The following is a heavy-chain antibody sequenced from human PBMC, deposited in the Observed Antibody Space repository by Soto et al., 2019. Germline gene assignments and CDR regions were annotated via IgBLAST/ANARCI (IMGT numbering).Heavy chain of an antibody. CDR2: IYYSGTT. CDR3: ARPLSLYGGANDYYYYGMDV. V-gene: IGHV4-39*01. J-gene: IGHJ6*02. D-gene: IGHD4-17*01. CDR1: GDSISSSNYY. Sequence: QVQLQESGPGLVKPSETLSLTCTVSGDSISSSNYYWGWIRQPPGKGLEWIGSIYYSGTTYYNPSLKSRVTISVDTSKNQISLKLSSVTAADTAVYYCARPLSLYGGANDYYYYGMDVWGQGTTVTVSS.